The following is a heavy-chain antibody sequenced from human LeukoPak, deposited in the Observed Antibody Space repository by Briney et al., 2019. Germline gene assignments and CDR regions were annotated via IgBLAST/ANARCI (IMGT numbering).Heavy chain of an antibody. CDR3: ARAGLPDIVVVPAYGAFDY. D-gene: IGHD2-2*01. V-gene: IGHV4-30-2*01. CDR1: GGSISSGGYY. J-gene: IGHJ4*02. Sequence: PSETLSLTCTVSGGSISSGGYYWSWIRQPPGKGLEWIGYIYHSGSTYYNPSLKSRVTISVDRSKNQFSLKLSSVTAADTAVYYCARAGLPDIVVVPAYGAFDYWGQGTLVTVSS. CDR2: IYHSGST.